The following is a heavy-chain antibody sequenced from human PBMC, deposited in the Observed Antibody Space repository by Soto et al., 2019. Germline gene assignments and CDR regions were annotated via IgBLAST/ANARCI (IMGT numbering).Heavy chain of an antibody. D-gene: IGHD3-10*01. CDR2: IYYSGST. Sequence: SETLSLTCTVSGGSISSRGYYWGWIRQPPGKGLEWIGTIYYSGSTYYNPSLKSRVTISVDTSKNQFSLKLSSVTAADTAVYYCAGTEDYYGSGPYVWGQGTTVT. CDR3: AGTEDYYGSGPYV. CDR1: GGSISSRGYY. J-gene: IGHJ6*02. V-gene: IGHV4-39*01.